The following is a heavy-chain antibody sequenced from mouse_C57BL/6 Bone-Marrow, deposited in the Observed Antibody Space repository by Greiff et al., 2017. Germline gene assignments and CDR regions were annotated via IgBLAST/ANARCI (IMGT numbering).Heavy chain of an antibody. Sequence: VQLQQSGPVLVKPGASVKMSCKASGYTFTDYYMNWVKQSHGKSLEWIGVINPYNGGTSYNQKFKGKATLTVDKSSSTAYMELSSLTSEDSAVYYCARDYYGSSFWFAYWGQGTLVTVSA. V-gene: IGHV1-19*01. D-gene: IGHD1-1*01. J-gene: IGHJ3*01. CDR2: INPYNGGT. CDR3: ARDYYGSSFWFAY. CDR1: GYTFTDYY.